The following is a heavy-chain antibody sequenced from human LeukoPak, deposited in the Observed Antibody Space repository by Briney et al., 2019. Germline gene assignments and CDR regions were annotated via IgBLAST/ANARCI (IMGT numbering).Heavy chain of an antibody. CDR2: ITTSSTYI. D-gene: IGHD1-26*01. Sequence: GGSLRLSCAASGFSFSTYNMSWVRQAPGKGLEWVSSITTSSTYIYYADSVKGRFTISRDNAKNSLYLQMNSLRAEDTAVYYCARDPYSGSYGDYYYYMDVWGKGTTVTISS. V-gene: IGHV3-21*01. J-gene: IGHJ6*03. CDR1: GFSFSTYN. CDR3: ARDPYSGSYGDYYYYMDV.